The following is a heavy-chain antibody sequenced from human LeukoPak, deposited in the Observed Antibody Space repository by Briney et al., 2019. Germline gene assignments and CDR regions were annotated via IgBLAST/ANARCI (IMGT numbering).Heavy chain of an antibody. CDR3: AKAEGGSYVGDAFDM. J-gene: IGHJ3*02. CDR1: GFTFSSYA. D-gene: IGHD1-26*01. Sequence: PGGSLRLSCAASGFTFSSYAMSWVRQAPGKGLERVSGISGSGGSTDYADSVKGRFTISRDNYKNTLYLQMNSLRAEDTAVYYCAKAEGGSYVGDAFDMWGQGTMVTVSS. CDR2: ISGSGGST. V-gene: IGHV3-23*01.